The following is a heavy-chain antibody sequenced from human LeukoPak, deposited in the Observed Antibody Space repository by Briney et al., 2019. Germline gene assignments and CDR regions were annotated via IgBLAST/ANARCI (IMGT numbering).Heavy chain of an antibody. CDR3: ARGRSGSSHFDY. Sequence: SETLSLTCTVSGDSISAYYWSWIRQHPGKGLEWIGYIYYSGSTYSNPSLKSRLTMSVDISKNQFSLKLSSVTAADTAVYYCARGRSGSSHFDYWGQGTLVTVSS. J-gene: IGHJ4*02. CDR1: GDSISAYY. V-gene: IGHV4-31*03. CDR2: IYYSGST. D-gene: IGHD1-26*01.